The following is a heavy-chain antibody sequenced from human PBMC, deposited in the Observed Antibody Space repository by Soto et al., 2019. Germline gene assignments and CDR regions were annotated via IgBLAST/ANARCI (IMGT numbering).Heavy chain of an antibody. V-gene: IGHV1-69*13. CDR3: ASITTDDYGGNSDY. CDR2: IIPIFGTA. Sequence: ASVNVSCKASGGTFSSYAISWVRQAPGQGLEWMGGIIPIFGTANYAQKFQGRVTITADESTSTAYMELSSLRSEDTAVYYCASITTDDYGGNSDYWGQGTLVTLSS. J-gene: IGHJ4*02. D-gene: IGHD4-17*01. CDR1: GGTFSSYA.